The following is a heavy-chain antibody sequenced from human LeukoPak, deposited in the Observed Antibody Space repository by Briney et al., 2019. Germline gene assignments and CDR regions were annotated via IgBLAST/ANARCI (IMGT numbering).Heavy chain of an antibody. Sequence: GGSLRLSCAASGFTFDVYAMHWVRQGPGKGLEWVSGISWNSGRIDYADSVKGRFTISRDNAKNSLYLQMNSLRAEDTALYYCAKGLYGDYVGYFDFGGRGTQVTVPS. J-gene: IGHJ4*02. D-gene: IGHD4-17*01. CDR1: GFTFDVYA. CDR3: AKGLYGDYVGYFDF. CDR2: ISWNSGRI. V-gene: IGHV3-9*01.